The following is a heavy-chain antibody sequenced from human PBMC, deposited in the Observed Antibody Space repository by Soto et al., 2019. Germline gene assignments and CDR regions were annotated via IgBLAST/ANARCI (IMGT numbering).Heavy chain of an antibody. CDR2: IYYSGST. CDR1: GGSISSGGYD. Sequence: QVQLQESGPGLVKPSQTLSLTCTVSGGSISSGGYDWSWIRQHPGKGLEWIGYIYYSGSTYYNPPLKSRVTISVDTSKNQFSLKLSSVTAADTAVYYCASSSTSLGMDVWGQGTTVTVSS. CDR3: ASSSTSLGMDV. D-gene: IGHD2-2*01. V-gene: IGHV4-31*03. J-gene: IGHJ6*02.